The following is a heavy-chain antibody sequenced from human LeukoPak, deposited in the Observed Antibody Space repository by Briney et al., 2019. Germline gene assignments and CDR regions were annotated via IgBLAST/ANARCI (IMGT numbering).Heavy chain of an antibody. CDR2: IYYSGST. CDR3: ARGLWSGYSPSNYYYMDV. Sequence: SETLSLTCTVSGGSISSYYWGWIRQPPGKGLEWIGYIYYSGSTNYNPSLKSRVTISVDTSKNQFSLKLSSVTAADTAVYYCARGLWSGYSPSNYYYMDVWGKGTTVTVSS. CDR1: GGSISSYY. D-gene: IGHD3-3*01. J-gene: IGHJ6*03. V-gene: IGHV4-59*01.